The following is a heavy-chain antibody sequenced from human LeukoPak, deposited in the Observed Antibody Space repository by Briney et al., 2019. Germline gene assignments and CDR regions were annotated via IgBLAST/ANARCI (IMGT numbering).Heavy chain of an antibody. Sequence: GASVKVSCKASGYTSNNYYMYWVRQAPGQGLGWMGMINPSGGGTSYAQKFQGRVTMTRDTSTRTVYMEVSSLKPEDTAVYYCARQGAYSSAIGMGYWGQGTLVTVSS. CDR2: INPSGGGT. D-gene: IGHD6-19*01. V-gene: IGHV1-46*02. J-gene: IGHJ4*02. CDR1: GYTSNNYY. CDR3: ARQGAYSSAIGMGY.